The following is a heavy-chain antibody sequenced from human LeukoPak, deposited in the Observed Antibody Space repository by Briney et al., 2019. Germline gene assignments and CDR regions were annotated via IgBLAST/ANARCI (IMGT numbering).Heavy chain of an antibody. CDR2: INHSGST. D-gene: IGHD6-13*01. J-gene: IGHJ4*02. V-gene: IGHV4-34*01. CDR3: AIHRRSSSWRIYFDY. CDR1: GGSFSGYY. Sequence: SETLSFTCAVYGGSFSGYYWSWIRQPPGKGLEWIGEINHSGSTNYNPSLKSRVTISVDTSKNQFSLKLSSVTAADTAVYYCAIHRRSSSWRIYFDYWGQGTLVTVSS.